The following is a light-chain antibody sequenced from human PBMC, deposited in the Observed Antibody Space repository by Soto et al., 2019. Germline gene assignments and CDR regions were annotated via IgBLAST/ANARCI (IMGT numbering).Light chain of an antibody. Sequence: DIQITQSPSSLSSYLGDGVTITCRASQSISSYVSWYQQKPGKAPKLLIYAASRLESGVPSRFSGSRSGTDFTLTISSLQPEDFATYYCQQYYSYPPTFGQGTKVDIK. V-gene: IGKV1-39*01. J-gene: IGKJ1*01. CDR1: QSISSY. CDR3: QQYYSYPPT. CDR2: AAS.